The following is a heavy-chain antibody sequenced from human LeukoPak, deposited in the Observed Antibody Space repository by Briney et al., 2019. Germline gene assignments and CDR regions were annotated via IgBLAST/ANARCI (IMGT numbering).Heavy chain of an antibody. D-gene: IGHD4-17*01. Sequence: ASVKVSCKPSGYTFTAYYMHLVRQAPGQGLEWMGWINPNSGDTKYAQNFQDRVTMTWDTSVSTAYMELSSLTSDDTAVYYCARGYGDFRVEGRYFHSWGQGTLVTVSS. CDR2: INPNSGDT. J-gene: IGHJ4*02. CDR1: GYTFTAYY. CDR3: ARGYGDFRVEGRYFHS. V-gene: IGHV1-2*02.